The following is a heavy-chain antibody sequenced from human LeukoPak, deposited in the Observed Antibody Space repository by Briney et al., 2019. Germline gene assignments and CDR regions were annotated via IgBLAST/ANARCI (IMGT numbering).Heavy chain of an antibody. CDR3: ASEGDYGSGSGFRYYGMDV. J-gene: IGHJ6*02. V-gene: IGHV3-33*01. CDR1: GFTFSSYG. CDR2: IWYDGSNK. Sequence: SGGSLRLSCAASGFTFSSYGMHWVRQAPGKGLEWVAVIWYDGSNKYYADSVKGRFTISRDNSKNTPYLQMNSLRAEDTAVYYCASEGDYGSGSGFRYYGMDVWGQGTTVTVSS. D-gene: IGHD3-10*01.